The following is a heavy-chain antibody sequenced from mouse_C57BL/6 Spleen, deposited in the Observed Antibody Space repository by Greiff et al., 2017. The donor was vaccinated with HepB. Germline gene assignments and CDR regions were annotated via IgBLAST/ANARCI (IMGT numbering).Heavy chain of an antibody. D-gene: IGHD2-10*01. V-gene: IGHV1-54*01. CDR3: ARDPTSMDY. J-gene: IGHJ4*01. CDR2: INPGSGGT. Sequence: VKLMESGAELVRPGTSVKVSCKASGYAFTNYLIEWVKQRPGQGLEWIGVINPGSGGTNYNEKFKGKATLTADKSSSTAYMQLSSLTSEDSAVYFCARDPTSMDYWGQGTSVTVSS. CDR1: GYAFTNYL.